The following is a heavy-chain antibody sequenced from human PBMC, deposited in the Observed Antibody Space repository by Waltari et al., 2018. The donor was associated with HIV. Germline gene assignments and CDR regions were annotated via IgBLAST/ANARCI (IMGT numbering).Heavy chain of an antibody. J-gene: IGHJ4*02. CDR1: GCTFSFYW. CDR3: ATTHGSGDYDNDFDY. V-gene: IGHV3-7*01. D-gene: IGHD3-10*01. Sequence: EVKLEESGGGWVQPGGSLTLTCEASGCTFSFYWLSWVRQAPGKGREWVANINQAGTERHYVDSVRGRFTISRDNGKTSLFLQMNSLGVEDTAVYYCATTHGSGDYDNDFDYWGQGTLV. CDR2: INQAGTER.